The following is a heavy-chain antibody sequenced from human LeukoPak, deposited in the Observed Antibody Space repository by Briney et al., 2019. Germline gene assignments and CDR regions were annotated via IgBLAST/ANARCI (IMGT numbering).Heavy chain of an antibody. J-gene: IGHJ4*02. V-gene: IGHV3-48*02. CDR2: ISISSSTI. Sequence: GGSLRLSCAASGFTFSSFGMNWVRQAPGKGLEWISYISISSSTIYYADSVKGRFTISRDNAKNSLYLQMNSLRDEDTAVYYCAKDTYYYGSGSYYYFDYWGQGTLVTVSS. CDR1: GFTFSSFG. CDR3: AKDTYYYGSGSYYYFDY. D-gene: IGHD3-10*01.